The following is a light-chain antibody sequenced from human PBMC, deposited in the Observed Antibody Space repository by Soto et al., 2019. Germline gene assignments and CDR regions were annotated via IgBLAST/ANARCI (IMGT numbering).Light chain of an antibody. Sequence: DIQMTQSPSSLSASVGDRVTITCRASQGIRNYLNWYQQKVGKAPKLLIDFASNLQSGVPSRFSGSGSGTEFTLTISSLQPDDFATYYCQQYNSYSWTFGQGTKVDI. J-gene: IGKJ1*01. CDR1: QGIRNY. CDR2: FAS. CDR3: QQYNSYSWT. V-gene: IGKV1-16*01.